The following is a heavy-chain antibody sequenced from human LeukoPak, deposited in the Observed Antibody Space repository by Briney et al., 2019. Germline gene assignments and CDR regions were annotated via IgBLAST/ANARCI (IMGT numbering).Heavy chain of an antibody. CDR2: IYTSGST. CDR1: GGSISSGSYY. Sequence: PSETLSLTCTVSGGSISSGSYYWSWIRQPAGKGLEWIGRIYTSGSTNYNPSLKSRVTISVDTSKNQSSLKLSSVTAADTAVYYCARRAYSAAYWKHFDYWGQGTLVTVSS. D-gene: IGHD1-1*01. J-gene: IGHJ4*02. CDR3: ARRAYSAAYWKHFDY. V-gene: IGHV4-61*02.